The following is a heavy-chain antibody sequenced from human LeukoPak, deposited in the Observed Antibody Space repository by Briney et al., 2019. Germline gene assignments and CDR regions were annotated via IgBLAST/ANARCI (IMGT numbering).Heavy chain of an antibody. CDR1: GGSFSGYY. Sequence: PSETLSLTFAVYGGSFSGYYWSWIRQPPGKGLEWIGEINHSGSTNYNPSLKSRVTISVDTSKNQFSLKLSSVTAADTAVYYCARRLAVAGTRGAYYFDYWGQGTLVTVSS. J-gene: IGHJ4*02. CDR3: ARRLAVAGTRGAYYFDY. D-gene: IGHD6-19*01. CDR2: INHSGST. V-gene: IGHV4-34*01.